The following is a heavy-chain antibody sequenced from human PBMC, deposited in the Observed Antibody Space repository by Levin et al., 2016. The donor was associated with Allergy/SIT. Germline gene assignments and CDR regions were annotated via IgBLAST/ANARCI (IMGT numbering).Heavy chain of an antibody. V-gene: IGHV1-18*01. CDR1: GYSFTSYG. D-gene: IGHD3-9*01. Sequence: ASVKVSCKTSGYSFTSYGIKWVRQAPGQGLEWMGWISAYNGEIRYAQKIQGRATMTTDTSANTAYMELRGLTSDDTAVYYCARGTAWLSPFDSWGQGTPVTVSS. J-gene: IGHJ4*02. CDR2: ISAYNGEI. CDR3: ARGTAWLSPFDS.